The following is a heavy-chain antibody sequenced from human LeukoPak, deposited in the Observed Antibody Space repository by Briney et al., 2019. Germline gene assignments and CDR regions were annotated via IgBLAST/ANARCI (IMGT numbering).Heavy chain of an antibody. CDR2: IIPIFGTA. D-gene: IGHD3-16*01. CDR3: ARDLRESHYYYYYYMDV. V-gene: IGHV1-69*13. CDR1: GGTFSSYA. Sequence: SVKVSCKASGGTFSSYAISWVRQAPGQGLEWMGGIIPIFGTANYAQKFQGRVTITADESTSTAYMELSSLRSEDTAVYYCARDLRESHYYYYYYMDVWGKGTTVTISS. J-gene: IGHJ6*03.